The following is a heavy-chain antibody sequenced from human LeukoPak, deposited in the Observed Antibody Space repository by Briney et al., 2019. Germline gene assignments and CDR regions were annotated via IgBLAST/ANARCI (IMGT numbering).Heavy chain of an antibody. CDR3: ARTTMVRGTYYMDV. D-gene: IGHD3-10*01. CDR1: GGSISSYY. V-gene: IGHV4-59*01. CDR2: IYYSGYT. J-gene: IGHJ6*03. Sequence: SETLSLTCTVSGGSISSYYWSWIRQPPGQGLEWIGCIYYSGYTNYKSSLKSRVTISVDRSKNQFSLKLSSVTAADTAVYYCARTTMVRGTYYMDVWGKGTTVTVSS.